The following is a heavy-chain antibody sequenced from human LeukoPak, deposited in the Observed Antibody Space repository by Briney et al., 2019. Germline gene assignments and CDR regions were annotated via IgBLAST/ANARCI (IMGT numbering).Heavy chain of an antibody. J-gene: IGHJ3*02. CDR2: IYYSGST. Sequence: SETLSLTCTVSGGSISSGGYYWSWIRQHPGKGLEWIGYIYYSGSTYYNPSLKSRVTISVDTSKNQFSLKLSSVTAADTAVYYCARDPSPSTVTTPDAFDIWGQGTMVTVSS. CDR3: ARDPSPSTVTTPDAFDI. D-gene: IGHD4-17*01. V-gene: IGHV4-31*03. CDR1: GGSISSGGYY.